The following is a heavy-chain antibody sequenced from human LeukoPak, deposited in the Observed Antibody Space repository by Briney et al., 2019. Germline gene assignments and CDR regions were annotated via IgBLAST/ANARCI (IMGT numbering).Heavy chain of an antibody. V-gene: IGHV3-23*01. Sequence: GGSLRLSCAASRFTFDNYAMSWDRQTPGKGLEWVSSISASGGTANYAPSVRGRFTISRDNSKNTVFLQMNNLRAEDAAIYYCAKGFYDTGRYSPFDSWGQGTLVTVSS. CDR2: ISASGGTA. D-gene: IGHD3-22*01. CDR1: RFTFDNYA. CDR3: AKGFYDTGRYSPFDS. J-gene: IGHJ4*02.